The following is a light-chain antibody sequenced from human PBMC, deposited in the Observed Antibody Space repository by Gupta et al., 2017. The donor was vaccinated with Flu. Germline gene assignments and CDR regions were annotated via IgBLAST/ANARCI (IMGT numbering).Light chain of an antibody. CDR3: QSFDYSRGGWRI. J-gene: IGLJ2*01. CDR2: GDV. Sequence: QSVLTQPPSVSGAPGQTVTISCTGTSSNTGAGHQVHWYQQRPGPPPKLPIYGDVVRHSGIADRFSGSNSGTTATLAIAGLQVEDEADYYCQSFDYSRGGWRIFGGGTKLTVL. V-gene: IGLV1-40*01. CDR1: SSNTGAGHQ.